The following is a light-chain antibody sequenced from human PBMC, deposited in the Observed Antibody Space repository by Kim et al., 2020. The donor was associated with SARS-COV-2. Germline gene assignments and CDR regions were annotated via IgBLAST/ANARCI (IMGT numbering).Light chain of an antibody. CDR3: QHYDDWPPLT. J-gene: IGKJ4*01. Sequence: EIVMTQSPATLSVSPGERATLSCRASQTVSSNLAWYQQKPGQAPRLLIYGASTRATGIPARFSGSGSETEFTLTISSLQSEDFALYYCQHYDDWPPLTFGGGTKVDIK. CDR1: QTVSSN. CDR2: GAS. V-gene: IGKV3-15*01.